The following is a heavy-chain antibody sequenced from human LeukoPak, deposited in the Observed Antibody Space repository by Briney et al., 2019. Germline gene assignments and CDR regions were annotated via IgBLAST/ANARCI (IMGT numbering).Heavy chain of an antibody. CDR2: ISYDGSNK. J-gene: IGHJ5*02. D-gene: IGHD3-16*02. Sequence: RRSLRLSCAASGFTFSSYGMHWVRQAPGKGLEWVAVISYDGSNKYYADSVKGRFTISRDNSKNTLYLQMNSLRAEDTAVYYCAKPSRGSYRYHWFDPWGQGTLVTVSS. CDR1: GFTFSSYG. CDR3: AKPSRGSYRYHWFDP. V-gene: IGHV3-30*18.